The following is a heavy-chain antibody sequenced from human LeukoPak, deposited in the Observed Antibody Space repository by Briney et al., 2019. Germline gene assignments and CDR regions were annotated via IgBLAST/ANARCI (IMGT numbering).Heavy chain of an antibody. Sequence: SETLSLTCTVSGGSVSSSSYYWGWIRQPPGKGLEWIGYIYYSGSTNYNPSLKSRVTISVDTSKNQFSLKLSSVTAADTTVYYCAGEYSSNWSPLGDYYYGMDVWGQGTTVTVSS. V-gene: IGHV4-61*01. CDR2: IYYSGST. CDR3: AGEYSSNWSPLGDYYYGMDV. CDR1: GGSVSSSSYY. J-gene: IGHJ6*02. D-gene: IGHD6-13*01.